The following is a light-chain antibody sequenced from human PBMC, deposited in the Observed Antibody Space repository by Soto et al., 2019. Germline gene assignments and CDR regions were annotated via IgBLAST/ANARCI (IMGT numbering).Light chain of an antibody. CDR2: DVS. Sequence: QSALTQPASVSGSPGQSITISCTGTSSDVGSYNLVSWYQQHPGKAPKLMIYDVSKRPSGVPDRFSGSKSGNTASLTISGLQAEDEADSYCCSYAGSYTLVFGGGTKVTVL. CDR3: CSYAGSYTLV. CDR1: SSDVGSYNL. V-gene: IGLV2-11*01. J-gene: IGLJ2*01.